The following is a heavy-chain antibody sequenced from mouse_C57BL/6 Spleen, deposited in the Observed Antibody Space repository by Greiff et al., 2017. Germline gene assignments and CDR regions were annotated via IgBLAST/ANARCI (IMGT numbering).Heavy chain of an antibody. J-gene: IGHJ2*01. D-gene: IGHD1-1*01. V-gene: IGHV1-22*01. CDR1: GYTFTDYN. CDR2: INPNNGGT. CDR3: ARRYYGSRRYFDY. Sequence: VQLQQSGPELVKPGASVKMSCKASGYTFTDYNMHWVKQSHGKSLEWIGYINPNNGGTSYNQKFKGKATLTVNKSSSTAYMELRSLTSEDSAVYYCARRYYGSRRYFDYWGQGTTLTVSS.